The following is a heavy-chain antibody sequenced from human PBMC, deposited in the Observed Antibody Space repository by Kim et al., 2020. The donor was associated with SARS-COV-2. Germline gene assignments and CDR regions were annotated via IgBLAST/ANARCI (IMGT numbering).Heavy chain of an antibody. CDR3: ARPANLVDGSYLGY. CDR2: IWYDGSNK. J-gene: IGHJ4*02. V-gene: IGHV3-33*01. Sequence: GGSLRLSCAASGFTFSSYGMHWVRQAPGKGLEWVAVIWYDGSNKYYADSVKGRFTISRDNSKNTLYLQMNSLRAEDTAVYYCARPANLVDGSYLGYWGQGTLVTVSS. D-gene: IGHD2-8*01. CDR1: GFTFSSYG.